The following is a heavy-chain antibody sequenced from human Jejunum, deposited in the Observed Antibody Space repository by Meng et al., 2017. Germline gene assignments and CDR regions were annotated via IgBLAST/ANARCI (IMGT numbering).Heavy chain of an antibody. Sequence: QGHLQQWGVVLLKPSETLSLTCTFYSGSFTGYYWSWVRQSPGKGLEWIGEIHQTGSTNYSPSLQSRVTISIDTSKNEFSLELRSVTAADTAVYYCARYLWSRGLFDSWGQGTLVTVSS. CDR3: ARYLWSRGLFDS. CDR1: SGSFTGYY. D-gene: IGHD2-21*01. J-gene: IGHJ5*01. V-gene: IGHV4-34*01. CDR2: IHQTGST.